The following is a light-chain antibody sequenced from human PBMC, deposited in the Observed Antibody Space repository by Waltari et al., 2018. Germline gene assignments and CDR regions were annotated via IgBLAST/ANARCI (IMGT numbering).Light chain of an antibody. CDR2: AAS. Sequence: CRASQSISNNLAWYQQKPGQAPRLLIYAASTRATGIAARFSGSGSGTDFTLTISSLQSEDFAVYYCQQYNNWPPITFGPGTKVDIK. J-gene: IGKJ3*01. CDR3: QQYNNWPPIT. V-gene: IGKV3-15*01. CDR1: QSISNN.